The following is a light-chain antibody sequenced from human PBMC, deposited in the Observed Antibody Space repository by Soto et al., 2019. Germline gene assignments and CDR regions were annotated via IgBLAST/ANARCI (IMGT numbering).Light chain of an antibody. J-gene: IGKJ4*01. V-gene: IGKV3-15*01. Sequence: EIVMTQSPATLSVSPGERATLSCRASQSVSSNLAWYRQQPGQAPRLLIYGASTRATGFPARFSGSGSGTEFTLTISSLQSEDFAVYYCQQYNNWPLTFGGRTKVDIK. CDR2: GAS. CDR1: QSVSSN. CDR3: QQYNNWPLT.